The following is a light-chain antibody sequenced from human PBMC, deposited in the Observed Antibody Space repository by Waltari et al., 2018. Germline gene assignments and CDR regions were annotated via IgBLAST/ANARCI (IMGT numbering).Light chain of an antibody. CDR1: QSLLHTNGRNY. CDR3: MQTLHLPRT. V-gene: IGKV2-28*01. J-gene: IGKJ1*01. Sequence: DIVMTQSPLSLPVTPGEPASISCRSSQSLLHTNGRNYLNWFLQKPGQSPQLLIYSGSFRASGGPDRFSGSGSGTEFTLQISRVEAEDVGVYYCMQTLHLPRTFGQGTKVEIK. CDR2: SGS.